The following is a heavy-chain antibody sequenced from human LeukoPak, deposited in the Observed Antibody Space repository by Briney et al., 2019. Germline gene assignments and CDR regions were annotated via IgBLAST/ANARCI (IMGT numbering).Heavy chain of an antibody. CDR3: AKAMVRGVILPDYYYYGMDV. V-gene: IGHV3-23*01. J-gene: IGHJ6*02. CDR1: GFTFSSYA. D-gene: IGHD3-10*01. Sequence: PGGSLRLSCAASGFTFSSYAMSWVRQAPGKGLEWVSAISGSGGSTYYADSVKGRFTISRDNSKNTLYLQMNSLRAEDTAVYYCAKAMVRGVILPDYYYYGMDVWGQGTTVTVSS. CDR2: ISGSGGST.